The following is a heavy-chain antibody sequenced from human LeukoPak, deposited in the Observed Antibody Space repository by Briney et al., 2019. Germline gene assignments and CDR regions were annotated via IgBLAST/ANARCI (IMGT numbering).Heavy chain of an antibody. J-gene: IGHJ5*02. D-gene: IGHD6-13*01. Sequence: PSETLSLTCAVYGGSFSGYYWSWIRQPPGKGLEWIGEINHSGSTNYNPSLKSRVTISVDTSKNQFSLKLSSVTAADTAVYYCARAGYSSSWYWWFDPWGQGTLVTVSS. CDR1: GGSFSGYY. CDR2: INHSGST. V-gene: IGHV4-34*01. CDR3: ARAGYSSSWYWWFDP.